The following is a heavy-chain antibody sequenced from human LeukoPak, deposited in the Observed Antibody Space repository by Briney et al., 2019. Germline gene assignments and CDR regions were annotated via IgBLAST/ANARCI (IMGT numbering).Heavy chain of an antibody. V-gene: IGHV4-31*03. CDR2: INYRGSA. CDR1: GGSISSVDYY. J-gene: IGHJ5*02. CDR3: ARSPGVLNWFDP. D-gene: IGHD7-27*01. Sequence: SETLSLTCTVSGGSISSVDYYWSWIRQYPGKGLEWIGYINYRGSAYYNPSLKSRVTISVDTSKNQFSLKLTSVTAADTAVYYCARSPGVLNWFDPWGQGTLVTVSS.